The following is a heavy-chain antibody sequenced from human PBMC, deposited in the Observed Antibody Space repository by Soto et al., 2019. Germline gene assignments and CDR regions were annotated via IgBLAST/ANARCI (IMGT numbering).Heavy chain of an antibody. J-gene: IGHJ6*02. Sequence: SETLSFTCVYGGSFSGYYCSSIRQSPGKGLEWIGEINHSGSTNNYNPSLKSRVTISVDTSKKQFSLKLTSVTAEDTAVYYCARDSVLLWFGDDFYYYYYGMDVWGQGTTVTVSS. CDR1: GGSFSGYY. CDR2: INHSGST. CDR3: ARDSVLLWFGDDFYYYYYGMDV. V-gene: IGHV4-34*01. D-gene: IGHD3-10*01.